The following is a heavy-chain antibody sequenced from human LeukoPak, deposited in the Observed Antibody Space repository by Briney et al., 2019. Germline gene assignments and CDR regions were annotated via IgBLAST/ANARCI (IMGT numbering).Heavy chain of an antibody. J-gene: IGHJ4*02. CDR1: GGSISSSGYY. CDR3: AIRPGYDRTDY. Sequence: SETLSLTCTVSGGSISSSGYYWGWIRQPPGKGLEWIGSIYYSGSTYYNPSLKSRVTISVDTSKNQFSLKLSSVTAADTAVYYCAIRPGYDRTDYWGQGTLVTVSS. CDR2: IYYSGST. V-gene: IGHV4-39*07. D-gene: IGHD1-1*01.